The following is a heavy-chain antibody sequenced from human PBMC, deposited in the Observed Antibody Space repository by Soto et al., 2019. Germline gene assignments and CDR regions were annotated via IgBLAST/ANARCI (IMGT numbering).Heavy chain of an antibody. CDR3: ARLGGYCSSTSCYGYYGMDV. CDR2: FYYSGST. Sequence: SETLSLTCTVSGGCISSGPYSWGWIRQPPGKGLEWIGTFYYSGSTYYNPSLESRVTISVDTSKNQFSLKVSSVTAADTAVYYCARLGGYCSSTSCYGYYGMDVWGQGTTVT. CDR1: GGCISSGPYS. D-gene: IGHD2-2*01. V-gene: IGHV4-39*01. J-gene: IGHJ6*02.